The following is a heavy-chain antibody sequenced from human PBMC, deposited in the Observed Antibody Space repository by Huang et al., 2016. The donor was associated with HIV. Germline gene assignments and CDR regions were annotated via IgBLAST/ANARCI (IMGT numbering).Heavy chain of an antibody. CDR3: ATKTAGMDI. CDR2: IKQDENEK. J-gene: IGHJ6*02. D-gene: IGHD1-7*01. V-gene: IGHV3-7*01. CDR1: TFTFGAYW. Sequence: VESGGRSVQPGGSIKLSCVGSTFTFGAYWMSWVRQPPGKGLEWVVNIKQDENEKYYVDSVKGRFNISRDNARKVLFLEMDNLRVEDTAIYFCATKTAGMDIWGQGTTVTVSS.